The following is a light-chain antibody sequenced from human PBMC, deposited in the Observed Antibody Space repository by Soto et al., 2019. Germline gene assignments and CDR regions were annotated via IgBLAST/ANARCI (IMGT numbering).Light chain of an antibody. Sequence: IVMTQSPATLSVSPGKRATLSCRASQSVSTNLAWYQQKPGQAPRLLIYDASNRATGIPARFSGSGSGTEFTLTITSLQSEDFAVYFCQQCSNWPRTFGQGTKVDIK. CDR2: DAS. V-gene: IGKV3-15*01. CDR1: QSVSTN. CDR3: QQCSNWPRT. J-gene: IGKJ1*01.